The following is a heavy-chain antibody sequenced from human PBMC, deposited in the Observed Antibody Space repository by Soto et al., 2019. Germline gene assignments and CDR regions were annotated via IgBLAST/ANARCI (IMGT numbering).Heavy chain of an antibody. CDR2: IYPGDSDT. V-gene: IGHV5-51*01. CDR3: ARPREAGKYYYGVDV. D-gene: IGHD6-19*01. Sequence: GESLQISGKGSGCSLNTYWIGWVRQMTGKGLEWMGIIYPGDSDTRYSPSFQGQVTISADKSISTAYLQWSSLKASDTAMYCCARPREAGKYYYGVDVWGQGTTVTVSS. J-gene: IGHJ6*02. CDR1: GCSLNTYW.